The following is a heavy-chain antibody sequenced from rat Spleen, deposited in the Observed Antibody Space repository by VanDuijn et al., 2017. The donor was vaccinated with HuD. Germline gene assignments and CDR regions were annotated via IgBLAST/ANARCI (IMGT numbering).Heavy chain of an antibody. V-gene: IGHV5-31*01. Sequence: EVQLVESGGGLVQPGRSLKLSCVASGFTFNNYWMTWIRQAPGKGLEWVASITNTGGSTYYPDSVKGLFTISRDNAKSTLYLQMNSLRSEDTATYYCTRTMYTTDYYYVMDAWGQGASVTVSS. CDR3: TRTMYTTDYYYVMDA. J-gene: IGHJ4*01. CDR1: GFTFNNYW. CDR2: ITNTGGST. D-gene: IGHD1-6*01.